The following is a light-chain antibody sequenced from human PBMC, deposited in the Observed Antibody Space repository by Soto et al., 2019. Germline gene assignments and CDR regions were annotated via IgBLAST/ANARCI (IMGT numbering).Light chain of an antibody. J-gene: IGKJ1*01. V-gene: IGKV3-15*01. Sequence: EIVMTQSPATLSVSPGETATLSCRASQSVSSNLAWYQQKFGQAPRLLIYGASTRATGIPARFSGSGSGTEFTLTISSLQSEDLAVYYCQQYNNWPRTFGQGTKVEIK. CDR1: QSVSSN. CDR2: GAS. CDR3: QQYNNWPRT.